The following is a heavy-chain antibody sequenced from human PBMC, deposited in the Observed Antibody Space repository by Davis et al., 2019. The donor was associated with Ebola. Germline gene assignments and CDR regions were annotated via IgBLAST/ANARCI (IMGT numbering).Heavy chain of an antibody. J-gene: IGHJ5*02. CDR1: GYTFTSYA. Sequence: ASVKVSCKASGYTFTSYAMHWVRQAPGQRLEWMGWINAGNGNTKYSQKFQGRVTITRDTSASTAYMELSSLRSEDTAVYYCARDSNYAQQQLVKGFDPWGQGTLVTVSS. V-gene: IGHV1-3*01. CDR2: INAGNGNT. CDR3: ARDSNYAQQQLVKGFDP. D-gene: IGHD6-13*01.